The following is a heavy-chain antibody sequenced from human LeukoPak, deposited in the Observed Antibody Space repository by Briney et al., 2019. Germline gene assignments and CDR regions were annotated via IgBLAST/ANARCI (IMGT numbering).Heavy chain of an antibody. J-gene: IGHJ4*02. CDR1: GFTFSDYY. D-gene: IGHD3-10*01. CDR2: ISSSGSTI. CDR3: ATPMVRGVIETDY. V-gene: IGHV3-11*01. Sequence: GGSLRLSCAASGFTFSDYYMSWIRQAPGKGLEWVSYISSSGSTIYYADSVKGRFTISRDNAKNSLYLQVNSLRAEDTAVYYCATPMVRGVIETDYWGQGTLVTVSS.